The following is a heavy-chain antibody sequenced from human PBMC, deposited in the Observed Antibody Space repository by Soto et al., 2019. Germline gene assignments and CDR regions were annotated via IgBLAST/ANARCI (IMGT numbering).Heavy chain of an antibody. CDR2: IIPIFGTA. D-gene: IGHD5-18*01. J-gene: IGHJ6*02. CDR3: ARDWGGYPYYYYGMDV. V-gene: IGHV1-69*13. CDR1: EGTFSSYA. Sequence: SVKVSCKASEGTFSSYAISWVRQAPGQGLEWMGGIIPIFGTANYAQKFQGRVTITADESTGKAYMELSSLRSEDTAVYYCARDWGGYPYYYYGMDVWGQGTTVTVSS.